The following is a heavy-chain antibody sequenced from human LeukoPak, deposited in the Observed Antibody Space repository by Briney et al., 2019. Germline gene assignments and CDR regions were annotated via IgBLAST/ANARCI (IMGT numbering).Heavy chain of an antibody. CDR2: IYYSGST. CDR3: ARLTESYFDY. Sequence: SETLSLTCTVSGGSISSSSYYWGWIRQLPGKGLEWIGSIYYSGSTYYNPSLKSRVTISVDTSKNQFSLKLSSVTAADTAVYYCARLTESYFDYWGQGTLVTVSS. J-gene: IGHJ4*02. V-gene: IGHV4-39*01. CDR1: GGSISSSSYY.